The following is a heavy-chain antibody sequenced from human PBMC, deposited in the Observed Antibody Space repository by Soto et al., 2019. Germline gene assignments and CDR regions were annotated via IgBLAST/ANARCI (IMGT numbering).Heavy chain of an antibody. CDR1: GFSFNSDA. CDR2: INYNSRAT. V-gene: IGHV3-23*01. J-gene: IGHJ6*02. Sequence: EVQLLESGGGLVQPGGSLRLSCETSGFSFNSDAMTWVRQAPGMGLEWVAVINYNSRATFHAQSVKGRFTISRDNSRNTVFLQLDSLRAEDTAVYYCVKQRGSGKTYYYNMDVWGLWTTVIVSS. CDR3: VKQRGSGKTYYYNMDV. D-gene: IGHD3-10*01.